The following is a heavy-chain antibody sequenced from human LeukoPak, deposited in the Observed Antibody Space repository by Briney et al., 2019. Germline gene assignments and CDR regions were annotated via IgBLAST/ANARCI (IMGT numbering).Heavy chain of an antibody. CDR2: IIPIFGTA. Sequence: SVKVSCKASGGTFSSYAISWVRQAPGQGLEWMGGIIPIFGTANYAQKFQGRVTITTDESTSTAYMELSSLRSEDTAVYYCARLATSYDFWSGYSPFDPWGQGTLVTVSS. CDR1: GGTFSSYA. J-gene: IGHJ5*02. D-gene: IGHD3-3*01. V-gene: IGHV1-69*05. CDR3: ARLATSYDFWSGYSPFDP.